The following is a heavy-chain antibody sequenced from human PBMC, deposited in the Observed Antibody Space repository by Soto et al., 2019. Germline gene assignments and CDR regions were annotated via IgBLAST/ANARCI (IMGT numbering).Heavy chain of an antibody. Sequence: QVQLVQSGAEVKKHGSSVKVSCKASGGTFSSYAISWVRQAPGQGLEWMGGIIPIFGTANYAQKVQGRVTITADESTSTAYMGLSSLRSEDTAVYYCARARFLVDYYYGMDVWGQGTTVTVSS. J-gene: IGHJ6*02. CDR2: IIPIFGTA. CDR1: GGTFSSYA. V-gene: IGHV1-69*12. CDR3: ARARFLVDYYYGMDV. D-gene: IGHD3-3*01.